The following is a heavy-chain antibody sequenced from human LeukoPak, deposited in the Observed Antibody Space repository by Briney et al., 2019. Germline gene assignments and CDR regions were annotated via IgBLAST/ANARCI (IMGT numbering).Heavy chain of an antibody. V-gene: IGHV1-2*02. J-gene: IGHJ4*02. CDR2: INPNSGGT. Sequence: ASVKVSCKASGYTFTGYYMHWVRQAPGQGLEWMGWINPNSGGTNYAQKFQGRVTMTRDTSISTAYMELSRLRSDDTAVYYCAREEYSSGWYGYYFDYWGQGTLVTVSS. CDR3: AREEYSSGWYGYYFDY. CDR1: GYTFTGYY. D-gene: IGHD6-19*01.